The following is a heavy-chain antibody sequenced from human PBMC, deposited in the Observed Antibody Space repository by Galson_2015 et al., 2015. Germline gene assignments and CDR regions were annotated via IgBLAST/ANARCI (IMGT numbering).Heavy chain of an antibody. J-gene: IGHJ6*02. V-gene: IGHV1-8*01. CDR1: GYTFTSYD. CDR2: MNPNSGNT. D-gene: IGHD6-13*01. CDR3: ARWDSSSWYYYYYGMDV. Sequence: SVKVSCKASGYTFTSYDINWVRQATGQGLEWMGWMNPNSGNTSYAQKFQGRVTMTRNTSISTAYMELSSLRSEDTAVYYCARWDSSSWYYYYYGMDVWGQGTTVTVSS.